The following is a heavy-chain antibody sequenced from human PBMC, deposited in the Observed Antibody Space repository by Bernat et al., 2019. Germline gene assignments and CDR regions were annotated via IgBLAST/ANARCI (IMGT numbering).Heavy chain of an antibody. V-gene: IGHV1-69*01. CDR3: AREVAYGGIVIYFDY. D-gene: IGHD4-23*01. J-gene: IGHJ4*02. CDR2: IIPIFGTA. CDR1: GGTFSSYA. Sequence: QVQLVQSGAEVKKPGSSVKVSCKASGGTFSSYAISWVQQAPGQGLEWMGGIIPIFGTANYAQKFQGRVTITADESTSTAYMELSSLRSEDTAVYYCAREVAYGGIVIYFDYWGQGTLVTVSS.